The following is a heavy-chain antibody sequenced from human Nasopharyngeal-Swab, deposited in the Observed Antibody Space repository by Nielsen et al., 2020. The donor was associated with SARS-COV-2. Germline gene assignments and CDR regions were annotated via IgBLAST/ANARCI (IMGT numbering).Heavy chain of an antibody. J-gene: IGHJ6*02. V-gene: IGHV4-34*01. CDR2: INHSGST. Sequence: SETLSLTCAVYGGSFSGYYWSWIRQPPGKGLEWIGEINHSGSTNSNPSLKSRVTISVDTSKNQFSLKLSSVTAADTAVYYCAREEQVATLDVWGQGTTVTVSS. CDR1: GGSFSGYY. D-gene: IGHD5-12*01. CDR3: AREEQVATLDV.